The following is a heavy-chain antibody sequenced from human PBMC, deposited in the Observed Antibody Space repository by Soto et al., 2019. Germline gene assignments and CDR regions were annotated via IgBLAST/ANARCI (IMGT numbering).Heavy chain of an antibody. D-gene: IGHD2-8*01. CDR3: ARQIYASDTCPNFQYYFDS. CDR2: IDPSDSQT. Sequence: PGASLKISCKGSGYSFAGYWITWVRQKPGKGLEWMGRIDPSDSQTYYSPSFRGHVTISVTKSITTVFLQWRSLWASDTAMYYCARQIYASDTCPNFQYYFDSWGQGTPVTVSS. V-gene: IGHV5-10-1*01. J-gene: IGHJ4*02. CDR1: GYSFAGYW.